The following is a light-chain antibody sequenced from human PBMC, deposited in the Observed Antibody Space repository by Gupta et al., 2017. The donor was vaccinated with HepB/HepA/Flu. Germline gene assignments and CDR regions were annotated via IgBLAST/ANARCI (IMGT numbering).Light chain of an antibody. V-gene: IGLV3-25*03. Sequence: SYGLSQPPSVSVYAGQPAMITCSGDALPKQYAYWYQQKPGQAPVLVIYKDSERPSEIPERFSGSSSGTTVTLTINAVQAEDEADYYCQSADITNTYVVFGGGTTLTVL. CDR2: KDS. J-gene: IGLJ3*02. CDR1: ALPKQY. CDR3: QSADITNTYVV.